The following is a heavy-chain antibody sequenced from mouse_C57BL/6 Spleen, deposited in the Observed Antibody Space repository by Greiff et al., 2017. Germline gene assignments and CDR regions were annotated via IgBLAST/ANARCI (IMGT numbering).Heavy chain of an antibody. CDR3: ARLGYGSSYDFDY. D-gene: IGHD1-1*01. CDR2: IDPSDSYT. V-gene: IGHV1-69*01. Sequence: QVQLQQSGAELVMPGASVKLSCKASGYTFTSYWMHWVKQRPGQGLEWIGEIDPSDSYTNYNQKFKGKSTLTVDKSSSTAYMQLSSLTSEDSAVYYCARLGYGSSYDFDYWGQGTTLTVSS. CDR1: GYTFTSYW. J-gene: IGHJ2*01.